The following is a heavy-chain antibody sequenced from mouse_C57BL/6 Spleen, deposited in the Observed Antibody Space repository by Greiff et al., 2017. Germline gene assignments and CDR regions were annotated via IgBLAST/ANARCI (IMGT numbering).Heavy chain of an antibody. D-gene: IGHD1-2*01. V-gene: IGHV1-39*01. CDR1: GYSFTDYN. J-gene: IGHJ4*01. CDR2: INPNYGTT. Sequence: EVKLMESGPELVKPGASVKISCKASGYSFTDYNMNWVKQSNGKSLEWIGVINPNYGTTSYNQKFKGKATLTVDQSSSTAYMQLNSLTSEDSAVYYCARLHYYGYAMDYWGQGTSVSVSS. CDR3: ARLHYYGYAMDY.